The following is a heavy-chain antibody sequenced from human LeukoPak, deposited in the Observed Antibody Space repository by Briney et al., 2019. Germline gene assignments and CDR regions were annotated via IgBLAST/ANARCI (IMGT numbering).Heavy chain of an antibody. CDR3: ARDLCSGGSCYVFDY. J-gene: IGHJ4*02. V-gene: IGHV3-21*01. CDR2: ISSSSSYI. D-gene: IGHD2-15*01. Sequence: GGSLRLSCGASGFTFSSYSMNWVRQAPGKGLEWVSSISSSSSYIYYVDSVKGRFTISRDNAKNSLYLQMNSLRAEDTAVYYCARDLCSGGSCYVFDYWGQGTLVTVSS. CDR1: GFTFSSYS.